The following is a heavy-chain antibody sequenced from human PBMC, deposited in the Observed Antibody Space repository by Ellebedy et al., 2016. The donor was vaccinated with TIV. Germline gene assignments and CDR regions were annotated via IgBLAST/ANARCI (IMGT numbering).Heavy chain of an antibody. J-gene: IGHJ3*02. Sequence: GESLKISCAASGFTFSSYGMHWVRQAPGKGLEWVAVIWYDGSNKYYADSVKGRFTISRDNSKNTLYLQMNSLRAEETAVYYCATPFADAFDIWGQGTMVTVSS. CDR1: GFTFSSYG. CDR3: ATPFADAFDI. V-gene: IGHV3-33*01. CDR2: IWYDGSNK.